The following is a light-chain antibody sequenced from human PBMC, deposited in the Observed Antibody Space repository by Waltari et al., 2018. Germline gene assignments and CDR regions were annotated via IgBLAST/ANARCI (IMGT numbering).Light chain of an antibody. Sequence: QVVLTQSPSASASLGASVKLTCTLDSGHTTYVIAWHQQQPEKGPRYLMKVHIDGSHTNADGVPDRFSGSSSGAERYLIISSLQSEDEADYYCQTWGSGIVVFGGGTKLTVL. CDR3: QTWGSGIVV. V-gene: IGLV4-69*01. CDR2: VHIDGSH. J-gene: IGLJ3*02. CDR1: SGHTTYV.